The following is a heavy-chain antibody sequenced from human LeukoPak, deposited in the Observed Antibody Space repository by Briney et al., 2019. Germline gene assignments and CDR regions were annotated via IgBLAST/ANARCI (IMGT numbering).Heavy chain of an antibody. J-gene: IGHJ6*02. Sequence: SETLSLTCTVSGGSISSYYWSWIRQPAGMGLEWIGRIYTSGSTNYNPSLKSRVTMSVDTSKNQFSLKLSSVTAADTAVYYCARLWDSGGFFYFLGIDVWGQGTTVTVSS. CDR2: IYTSGST. CDR3: ARLWDSGGFFYFLGIDV. V-gene: IGHV4-4*07. CDR1: GGSISSYY. D-gene: IGHD3-3*01.